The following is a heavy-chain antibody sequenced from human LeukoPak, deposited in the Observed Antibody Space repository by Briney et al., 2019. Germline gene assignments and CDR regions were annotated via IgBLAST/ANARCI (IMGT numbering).Heavy chain of an antibody. CDR1: GFTFSTYA. J-gene: IGHJ4*02. Sequence: PGGSLRLSCAASGFTFSTYAMHWVRQAPGKGLEWVAVISFDGSNKYYADSVKGRFTISRDSSKNTLYLQMNSLRAEDTALYYCARARSTVTTTGGGFDYWGQGTLVTVSS. D-gene: IGHD4-17*01. V-gene: IGHV3-30*04. CDR2: ISFDGSNK. CDR3: ARARSTVTTTGGGFDY.